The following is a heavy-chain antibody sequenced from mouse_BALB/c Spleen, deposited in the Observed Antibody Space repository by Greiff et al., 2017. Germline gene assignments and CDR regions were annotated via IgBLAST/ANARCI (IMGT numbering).Heavy chain of an antibody. J-gene: IGHJ3*01. CDR3: ATTARFAY. CDR2: INPSNGRT. CDR1: GYTFTSYW. V-gene: IGHV1S81*02. D-gene: IGHD1-2*01. Sequence: QVQLQQPGAELVKPGASVKLSCKASGYTFTSYWMLWVKQRPGQGLEWIGEINPSNGRTNYNEKFKSKATLTVDKSSSTAYMQLSSLTSEDSAVYYCATTARFAYWGQGTLVTVSA.